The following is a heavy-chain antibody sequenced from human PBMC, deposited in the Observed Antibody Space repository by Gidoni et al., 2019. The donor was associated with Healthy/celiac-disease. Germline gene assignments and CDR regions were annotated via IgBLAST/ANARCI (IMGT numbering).Heavy chain of an antibody. D-gene: IGHD5-18*01. V-gene: IGHV1-8*01. CDR1: GYTFTNYD. Sequence: QVPLVQSGAEVKKPGASVTVSCKSSGYTFTNYDLNWVRQATGEGLEWMGWMNPNSGNTGYAQKFQGRVTMTRNTSISTAYMELGSLRSEDTAVYECARGRDTAMVTSLDDAFDIWGQGTMVTVSS. CDR2: MNPNSGNT. CDR3: ARGRDTAMVTSLDDAFDI. J-gene: IGHJ3*02.